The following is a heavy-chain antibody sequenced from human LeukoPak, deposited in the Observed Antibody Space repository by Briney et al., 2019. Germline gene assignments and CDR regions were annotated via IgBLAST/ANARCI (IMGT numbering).Heavy chain of an antibody. CDR1: GGSISSYY. CDR3: ARGVTMVQGYYYYMDV. CDR2: ISDTGNN. J-gene: IGHJ6*03. D-gene: IGHD3-10*01. Sequence: TSETLSLTCTVSGGSISSYYWSWIRQPPGKGLEWIGYISDTGNNNYNPSLKSRVTMSVDTSKDQFSLKLSSVTAADTAVYSCARGVTMVQGYYYYMDVWGKGTTVTVSS. V-gene: IGHV4-59*01.